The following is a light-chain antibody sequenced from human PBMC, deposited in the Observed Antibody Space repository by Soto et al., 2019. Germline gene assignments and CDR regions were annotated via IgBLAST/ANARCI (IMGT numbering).Light chain of an antibody. CDR2: GAS. V-gene: IGKV3-20*01. J-gene: IGKJ4*02. CDR1: QSVSSSY. Sequence: EIVLTQSPGTLSLSPGERATLSCRASQSVSSSYLAWYQQKPGQAPRLLIYGASSTATGIPARFSSSGSGTDFTLTISRLEPADFAVYYCQQYGSSPLLTFGGGTKVEIK. CDR3: QQYGSSPLLT.